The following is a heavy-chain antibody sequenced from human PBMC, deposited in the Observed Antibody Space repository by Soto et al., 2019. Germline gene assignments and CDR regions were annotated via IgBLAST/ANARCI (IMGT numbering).Heavy chain of an antibody. D-gene: IGHD6-13*01. CDR2: ISRSSSTI. CDR3: ARDLAGGINDY. CDR1: GFTLSRYS. J-gene: IGHJ4*02. Sequence: EVQLVESGGGLVQPGGSLRLSCVDSGFTLSRYSMNWVRQAPGKGLEWVSYISRSSSTIYYADSVKGRFTISRDNAENSLYLQMNSLRAEDTAVYYCARDLAGGINDYWGQGTRVTVSS. V-gene: IGHV3-48*01.